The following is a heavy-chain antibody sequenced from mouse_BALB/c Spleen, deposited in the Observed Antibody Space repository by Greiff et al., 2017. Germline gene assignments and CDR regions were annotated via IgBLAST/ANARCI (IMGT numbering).Heavy chain of an antibody. CDR1: GFTFSSYG. CDR3: ARQGDGSYCDY. Sequence: DVKLVESGGGLVQPGGSLKLSCAASGFTFSSYGMSWVRQTPDKRLELVATINSNGGSTYYPDSVKGRFTISRDNTKNTLYLQMSSLKSEDTAMYYCARQGDGSYCDYWGQGTTLTVSS. D-gene: IGHD2-3*01. CDR2: INSNGGST. V-gene: IGHV5-6-3*01. J-gene: IGHJ2*01.